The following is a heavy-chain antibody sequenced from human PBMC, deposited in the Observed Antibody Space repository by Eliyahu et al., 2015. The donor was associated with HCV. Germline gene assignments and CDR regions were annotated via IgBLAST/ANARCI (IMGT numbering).Heavy chain of an antibody. Sequence: QEQLVESGGGVVLPGRSLRLSCAASGFAFQNYGIHWVRQAPGKGLEWVGVISFDGSNKYYTDSVRGRFIISRDNSKNTVYLQMNSLTNEDRGVYYCARDRLELALIATYGLVVWGQGTTVIVSS. D-gene: IGHD3-16*01. CDR1: GFAFQNYG. CDR3: ARDRLELALIATYGLVV. CDR2: ISFDGSNK. V-gene: IGHV3-30*03. J-gene: IGHJ6*02.